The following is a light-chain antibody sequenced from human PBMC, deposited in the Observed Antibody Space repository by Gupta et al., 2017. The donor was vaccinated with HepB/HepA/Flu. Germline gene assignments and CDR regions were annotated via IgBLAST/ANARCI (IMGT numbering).Light chain of an antibody. Sequence: LARSTGTLSLSPGERATLSCGASQSVRSNSVAWYQQKPGLAPRLLIYVASNRAAGIPDRFSGSGSGTDFTLTISRLEPEDVAVYFCQQYDNSPFTFGGGTKVEIK. CDR3: QQYDNSPFT. CDR2: VAS. V-gene: IGKV3D-20*01. J-gene: IGKJ4*01. CDR1: QSVRSNS.